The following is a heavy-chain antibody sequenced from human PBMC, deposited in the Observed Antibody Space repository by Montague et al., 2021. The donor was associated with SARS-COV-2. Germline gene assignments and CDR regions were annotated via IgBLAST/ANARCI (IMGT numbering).Heavy chain of an antibody. V-gene: IGHV4-39*01. J-gene: IGHJ4*02. CDR3: DGSSEEEYYFDY. CDR1: GGSIRSYY. Sequence: SETLSLTCEVSGGSIRSYYWGWIRQPPGKGLEWIGSIYYSGSTYYNPSLKSRVTISVDTSKNQFSLELSSVTAADTAVYYCDGSSEEEYYFDYWGQGTLVTVSS. D-gene: IGHD3-22*01. CDR2: IYYSGST.